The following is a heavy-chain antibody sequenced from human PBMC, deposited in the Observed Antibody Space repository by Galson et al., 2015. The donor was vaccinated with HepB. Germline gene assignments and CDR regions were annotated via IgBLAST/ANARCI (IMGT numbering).Heavy chain of an antibody. CDR1: GFTFSTCA. V-gene: IGHV3-23*01. D-gene: IGHD2-21*02. Sequence: SLRLSCATSGFTFSTCAMSWVRQAPGKGLEWISSISRTGGTTYYADSVKGRFTISRDNSRDTLYLQMDSLRLEDTAIYYCAKLGATVVTKVDSWGQGTLVTFSS. CDR2: ISRTGGTT. J-gene: IGHJ5*01. CDR3: AKLGATVVTKVDS.